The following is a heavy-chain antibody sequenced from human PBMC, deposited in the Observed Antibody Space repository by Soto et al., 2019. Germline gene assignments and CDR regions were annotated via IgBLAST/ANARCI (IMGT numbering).Heavy chain of an antibody. CDR3: ARGSSSGHFDY. Sequence: PGGSLRLSCAASGFTFSSYGMHWVRQAPGKGLEWVAVIWYDGSNKYYADSVKGRFTISRDNSKNTLYLQMNSLRAEDTAVYYCARGSSSGHFDYWGQGTLVTVSS. CDR2: IWYDGSNK. J-gene: IGHJ4*02. CDR1: GFTFSSYG. D-gene: IGHD6-19*01. V-gene: IGHV3-33*01.